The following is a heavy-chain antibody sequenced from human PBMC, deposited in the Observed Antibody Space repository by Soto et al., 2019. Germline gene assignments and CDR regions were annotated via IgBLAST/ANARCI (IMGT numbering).Heavy chain of an antibody. CDR2: INPNSGGT. CDR3: ASLPSYYDILTGYPRTVFDY. CDR1: GYTFTGYY. V-gene: IGHV1-2*02. J-gene: IGHJ4*02. D-gene: IGHD3-9*01. Sequence: AAVKVSCKASGYTFTGYYMHWVRQAPGQGLEWMGWINPNSGGTNYAQKFQGRVTMTRDTSISTAYMELSRLRSDDTAVYYCASLPSYYDILTGYPRTVFDYWGQGTLVTAPQ.